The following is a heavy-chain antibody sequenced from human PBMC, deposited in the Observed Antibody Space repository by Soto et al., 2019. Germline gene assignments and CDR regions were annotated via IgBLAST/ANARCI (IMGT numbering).Heavy chain of an antibody. J-gene: IGHJ6*02. D-gene: IGHD2-15*01. CDR1: GDSVSSNSAA. V-gene: IGHV6-1*01. CDR2: TYYRSKWYN. CDR3: ARDGVPYCSGGSCYFHYYYYGMDV. Sequence: KQSQTLSLTCAISGDSVSSNSAAWNWIRQSPSRGLEWLGRTYYRSKWYNDYAVSVKSRITINPDTSKNQFSLQLNSVTPEDTAVYYCARDGVPYCSGGSCYFHYYYYGMDVWGQGTTVTVSS.